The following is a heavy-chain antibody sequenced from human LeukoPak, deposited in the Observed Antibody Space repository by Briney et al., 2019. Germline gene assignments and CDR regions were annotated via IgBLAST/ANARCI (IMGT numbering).Heavy chain of an antibody. CDR1: GYTFTSYY. Sequence: ASVKVSCKASGYTFTSYYMHWVRQAPGQGLEWMGIINPSGGSTSYAQKFQGRVTMTRDTSTSTVYMELSSLRSEDTAVYYCATSRTLDSSGYYCFDYWGQGTLVTVSS. CDR3: ATSRTLDSSGYYCFDY. D-gene: IGHD3-22*01. V-gene: IGHV1-46*01. CDR2: INPSGGST. J-gene: IGHJ4*02.